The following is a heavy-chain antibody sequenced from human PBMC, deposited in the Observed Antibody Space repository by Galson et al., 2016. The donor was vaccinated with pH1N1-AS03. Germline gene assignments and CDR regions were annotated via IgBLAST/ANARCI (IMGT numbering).Heavy chain of an antibody. CDR3: SRDRDTTMITLDYYYYYYMDV. J-gene: IGHJ6*03. Sequence: SVKVSCKVSGGPFSSYGINWVRQAPGQGLEWMGRILPIFGSTNYAQRFQGRVTVTADNSTGTAYLDLSSLRSEDTAVYYCSRDRDTTMITLDYYYYYYMDVWGKGTTVTVSS. V-gene: IGHV1-69*06. D-gene: IGHD5-18*01. CDR2: ILPIFGST. CDR1: GGPFSSYG.